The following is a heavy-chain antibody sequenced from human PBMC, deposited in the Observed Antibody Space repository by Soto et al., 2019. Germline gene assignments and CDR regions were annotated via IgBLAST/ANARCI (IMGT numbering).Heavy chain of an antibody. CDR3: ANEGHFVVLVPAAGRDYYYGMDV. J-gene: IGHJ6*02. Sequence: GGSLRLSCAASGFTFSSYGMHWVRQAPGKGLEWVAVISYDGSNKYYADSVKGRFTISRDNSKNTLYLQMNSLRAEDTAVYYCANEGHFVVLVPAAGRDYYYGMDVWGQGTTVTVSS. D-gene: IGHD2-2*01. CDR1: GFTFSSYG. V-gene: IGHV3-30*18. CDR2: ISYDGSNK.